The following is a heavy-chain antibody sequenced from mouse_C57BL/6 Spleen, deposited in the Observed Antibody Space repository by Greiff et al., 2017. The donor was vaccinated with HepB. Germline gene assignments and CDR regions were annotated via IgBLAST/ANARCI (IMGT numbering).Heavy chain of an antibody. V-gene: IGHV1-69*01. CDR1: GYTFTSYW. Sequence: QVQLQQPGAELVMPGASVKLSCKASGYTFTSYWMHWVKQRPGQGLEWIGEIDPTNSNTNYNQKFKGKATLTVDKSSSTAYMQLSSLTSEDSAVYYCARGNYSNYVWFAYWGQGTLVTVSA. D-gene: IGHD2-5*01. J-gene: IGHJ3*01. CDR3: ARGNYSNYVWFAY. CDR2: IDPTNSNT.